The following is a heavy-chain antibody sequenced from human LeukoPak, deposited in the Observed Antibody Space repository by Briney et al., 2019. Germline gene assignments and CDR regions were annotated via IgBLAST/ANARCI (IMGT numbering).Heavy chain of an antibody. D-gene: IGHD2-15*01. CDR1: GFTFSSYW. CDR3: ARDPGYCSGGSCYFDY. V-gene: IGHV3-7*01. J-gene: IGHJ4*02. CDR2: IKQDGSEK. Sequence: QAGGSLRLSCAASGFTFSSYWMSWVREAPGKGLEWVANIKQDGSEKYYVDSVKGRFTISRDNAKNSLYLQMNSLRAEDTAVYYCARDPGYCSGGSCYFDYWGQGTLVTVSS.